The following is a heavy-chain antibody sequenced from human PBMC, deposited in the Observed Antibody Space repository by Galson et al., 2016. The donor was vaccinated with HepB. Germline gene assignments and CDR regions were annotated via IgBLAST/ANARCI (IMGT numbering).Heavy chain of an antibody. V-gene: IGHV3-11*01. J-gene: IGHJ4*02. Sequence: SLRLSCAASGFTFRDYYMSWLRQAPGKGLEWVSYISSSANNIKYADSVEGRFTVSRDNADNSLYLQMDNLRADDTAVYYCARQGSGSYRFDYWGQGTLVTVSS. CDR2: ISSSANNI. D-gene: IGHD1-26*01. CDR1: GFTFRDYY. CDR3: ARQGSGSYRFDY.